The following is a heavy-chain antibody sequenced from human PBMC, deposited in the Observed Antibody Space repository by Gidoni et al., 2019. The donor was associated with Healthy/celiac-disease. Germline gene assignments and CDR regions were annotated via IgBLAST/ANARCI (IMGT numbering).Heavy chain of an antibody. V-gene: IGHV1-58*02. CDR1: GFTFTSSA. D-gene: IGHD4-17*01. CDR2: IVVGSGNP. J-gene: IGHJ6*02. Sequence: QMQLVQSGPEVKKPGTSVKVSCKASGFTFTSSAMQWVRQARGQRLEWIGWIVVGSGNPNYAQKFQERVTITRDMSTSTAYMELSSLRSEDTAVYYCAADLYGDSPYYYYYGMDVWGQGTTVTVSS. CDR3: AADLYGDSPYYYYYGMDV.